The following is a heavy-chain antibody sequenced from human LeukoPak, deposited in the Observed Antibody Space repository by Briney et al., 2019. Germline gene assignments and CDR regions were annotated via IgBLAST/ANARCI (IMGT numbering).Heavy chain of an antibody. D-gene: IGHD3-22*01. CDR2: TYYRSKWYN. CDR3: ARVSAWRNFWGYYYDSSGYYPKGNYFDY. J-gene: IGHJ4*02. CDR1: GDSVSSNSAA. V-gene: IGHV6-1*01. Sequence: SQTLSLTCAISGDSVSSNSAAWNWIRQSPSRGLEWLGRTYYRSKWYNDYAVSVKSRITINPDTSKNQFSLKLSSVTAADTAVYYCARVSAWRNFWGYYYDSSGYYPKGNYFDYWGQGTLVTVSS.